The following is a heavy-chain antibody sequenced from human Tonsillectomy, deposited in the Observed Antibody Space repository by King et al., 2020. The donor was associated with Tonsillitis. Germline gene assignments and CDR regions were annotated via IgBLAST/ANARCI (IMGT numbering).Heavy chain of an antibody. CDR3: ASDGDDFH. D-gene: IGHD4-17*01. J-gene: IGHJ4*02. Sequence: VQLVESGGGVVQPGRSLRLSCAASGFKFRSYGMHWIRQAPGKGLEWVAVTSSDESDKFYADAVKGRFTISRDNSKNTLYLHMNSLRTEDTAVYYFASDGDDFHWGPGTLITVSS. CDR2: TSSDESDK. V-gene: IGHV3-30*04. CDR1: GFKFRSYG.